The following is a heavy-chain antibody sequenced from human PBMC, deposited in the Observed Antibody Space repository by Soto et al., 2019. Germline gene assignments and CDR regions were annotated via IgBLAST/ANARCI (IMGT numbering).Heavy chain of an antibody. J-gene: IGHJ4*02. CDR3: ARNSPPADY. CDR1: GYTFTSYG. V-gene: IGHV1-18*01. CDR2: ISAYNGNT. D-gene: IGHD2-21*01. Sequence: QVQLVQSGAEEKKPGASVKVSCTASGYTFTSYGISWVRQAPGQGLEWMGWISAYNGNTNYAQKLQGRVTMTTATATSTGYMELRSLRSDDTAVYYCARNSPPADYWGQGTLVTVSS.